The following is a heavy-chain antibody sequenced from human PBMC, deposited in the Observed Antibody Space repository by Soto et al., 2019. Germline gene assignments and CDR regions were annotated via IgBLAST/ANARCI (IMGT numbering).Heavy chain of an antibody. D-gene: IGHD2-15*01. J-gene: IGHJ5*02. CDR3: ARGIATGQLDP. CDR2: INPDNGNT. V-gene: IGHV1-3*01. CDR1: GYTFTRYT. Sequence: QVQLVQSGAELKKPGASVKISCMASGYTFTRYTMNWVRQAPGQRLEWMGWINPDNGNTKSSQKFQDRVIITRDTSASTAYMDLSSLRSEDTAVYYCARGIATGQLDPWGQGTLVTVSS.